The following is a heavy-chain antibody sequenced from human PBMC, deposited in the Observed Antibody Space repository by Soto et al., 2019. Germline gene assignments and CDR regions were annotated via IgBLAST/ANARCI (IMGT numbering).Heavy chain of an antibody. CDR1: GYTFTSYG. CDR2: ISAYNGNT. J-gene: IGHJ5*02. Sequence: ASVKVSCRASGYTFTSYGISWVRQAPGQGLEWMGWISAYNGNTNFAQKLQGRVTITTDTSTSTAYMELRSLTSDDTAVYYCARFLPPFDPWGQGTLVTVSS. CDR3: ARFLPPFDP. V-gene: IGHV1-18*01.